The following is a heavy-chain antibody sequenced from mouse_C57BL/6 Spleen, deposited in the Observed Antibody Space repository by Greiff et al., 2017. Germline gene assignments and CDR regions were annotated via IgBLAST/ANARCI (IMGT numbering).Heavy chain of an antibody. V-gene: IGHV1-26*01. J-gene: IGHJ4*01. CDR3: ARDRIYYAMDY. Sequence: VQLQQSGPELVKPGASVKISCKASGYTFTDYYMNWVKQSHGKSLEWIGDINPNNGGTSYNQKFKGKATLTGDKSSSTAYMELRSLTSEDSAVYYCARDRIYYAMDYWGQGTSVTVSS. CDR2: INPNNGGT. D-gene: IGHD2-14*01. CDR1: GYTFTDYY.